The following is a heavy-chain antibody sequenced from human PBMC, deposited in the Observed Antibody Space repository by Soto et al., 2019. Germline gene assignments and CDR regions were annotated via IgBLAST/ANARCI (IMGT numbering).Heavy chain of an antibody. J-gene: IGHJ4*02. CDR3: VSEMPLLGVFDF. V-gene: IGHV3-15*01. CDR1: GLTFTNAW. CDR2: IRTKSDGETT. Sequence: EVQLVESGGGLVKPGGSVRLSCAASGLTFTNAWMNWVRQAPGKGLEWVGRIRTKSDGETTEYAAPVKGRIAISRDDLRKMLFLEMNSLDSDDSAVYYCVSEMPLLGVFDFWGQGTLVTVSS. D-gene: IGHD3-16*01.